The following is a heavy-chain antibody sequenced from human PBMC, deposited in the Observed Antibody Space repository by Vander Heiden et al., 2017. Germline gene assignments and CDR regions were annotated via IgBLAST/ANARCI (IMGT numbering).Heavy chain of an antibody. CDR3: ARGGRDAFDI. V-gene: IGHV3-13*01. CDR2: IGTAGDT. Sequence: EVQLVESGGGLVQPGGSLRLSCAASGISVSRYDMHWVRQATGTGMEWVSAIGTAGDTYYPGSVKGRFTISRENAKNSLYLQMNSLRAGDTAVYYCARGGRDAFDIWGQGTMVTVSS. CDR1: GISVSRYD. J-gene: IGHJ3*02.